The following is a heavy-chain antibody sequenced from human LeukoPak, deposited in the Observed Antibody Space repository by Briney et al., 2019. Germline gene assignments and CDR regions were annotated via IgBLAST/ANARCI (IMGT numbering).Heavy chain of an antibody. CDR1: GGSISSYY. V-gene: IGHV4-59*12. CDR2: IYYSGST. J-gene: IGHJ5*02. D-gene: IGHD3-16*02. CDR3: ARTGKGYLGKLSFKPRMYDWFDP. Sequence: SETLSLTCTVSGGSISSYYWSWIRQPPGKGLEWIGYIYYSGSTNYNPSLKSRVTISVDTSKNQFSLKLRSVTAADTAVYYCARTGKGYLGKLSFKPRMYDWFDPWGQGTVATVSS.